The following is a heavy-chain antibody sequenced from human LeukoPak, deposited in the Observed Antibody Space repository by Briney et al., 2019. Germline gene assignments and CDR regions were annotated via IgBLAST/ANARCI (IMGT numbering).Heavy chain of an antibody. CDR2: ISSSSSYI. CDR3: ASHEDPVDSVPDSYYYYGMDV. CDR1: GFTFSSYA. V-gene: IGHV3-21*01. Sequence: GGSLRLSCAASGFTFSSYAMSWVRQAPGKGLEWVSSISSSSSYIYYADSVKGRFTISRDNAKSSLYLQMNSLRAEDTAVYYCASHEDPVDSVPDSYYYYGMDVWGQGTTVTVSS. D-gene: IGHD4-23*01. J-gene: IGHJ6*02.